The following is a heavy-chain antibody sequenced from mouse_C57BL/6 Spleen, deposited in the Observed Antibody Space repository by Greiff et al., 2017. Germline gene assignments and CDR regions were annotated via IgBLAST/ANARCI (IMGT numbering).Heavy chain of an antibody. CDR2: INPGSGGT. CDR1: GYAFTNYL. D-gene: IGHD1-1*01. J-gene: IGHJ1*03. Sequence: QVQLKESGAELVRPGTSVKVSCKASGYAFTNYLIEWVKQRPGQGLEWIGVINPGSGGTNYNEKFKGKATLTADKSSSTAYMQLSSLTSEDSAVYCCARSSVVARYFDVWGTGTTVTVSS. CDR3: ARSSVVARYFDV. V-gene: IGHV1-54*01.